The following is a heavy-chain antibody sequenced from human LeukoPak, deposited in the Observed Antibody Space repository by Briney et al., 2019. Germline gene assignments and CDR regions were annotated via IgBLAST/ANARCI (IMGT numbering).Heavy chain of an antibody. Sequence: SETLSLTCAVYGGSFSGYYWSWIRQPPGKGLEWIGEINHSGSTNYNPSLKSRVTISVDTSKNQFSLKLSSVTAADTAVYYCASFGAMGHFDYWGQGTLVTVSS. CDR3: ASFGAMGHFDY. J-gene: IGHJ4*02. CDR1: GGSFSGYY. CDR2: INHSGST. D-gene: IGHD3-3*01. V-gene: IGHV4-34*01.